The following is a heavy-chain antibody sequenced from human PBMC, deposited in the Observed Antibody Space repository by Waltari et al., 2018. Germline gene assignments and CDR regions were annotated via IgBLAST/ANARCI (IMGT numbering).Heavy chain of an antibody. CDR3: ARLEGMATGKYSFDY. J-gene: IGHJ4*02. CDR2: IYPGDSDS. Sequence: EVQLVQSGAEVKKPGESLKISCKGSGYSFNSYWNGWVRQMPGKGLEWMAIIYPGDSDSTYSPPFQVQVTISVDKSINTAYLQWNNLKTSDSAIYYCARLEGMATGKYSFDYWGQGTLVTVSS. CDR1: GYSFNSYW. D-gene: IGHD5-12*01. V-gene: IGHV5-51*01.